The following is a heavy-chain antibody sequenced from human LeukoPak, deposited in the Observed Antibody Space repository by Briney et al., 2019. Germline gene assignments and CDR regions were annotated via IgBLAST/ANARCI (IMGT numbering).Heavy chain of an antibody. V-gene: IGHV4-59*01. Sequence: PSQTLSLTCSVSGGSFSSFYWSWLRQPPGKEPEWIGYIYYSGNTNYNPTLKSRVTISVDTSKNQFSLKLSSVTAADTAVYYCARGHNFWSGFGLDVWGQGTTVTVSS. CDR3: ARGHNFWSGFGLDV. CDR2: IYYSGNT. D-gene: IGHD3-3*01. J-gene: IGHJ6*02. CDR1: GGSFSSFY.